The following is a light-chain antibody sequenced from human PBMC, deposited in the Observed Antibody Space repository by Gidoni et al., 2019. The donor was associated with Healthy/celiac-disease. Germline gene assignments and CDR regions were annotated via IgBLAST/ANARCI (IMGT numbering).Light chain of an antibody. V-gene: IGLV2-11*01. CDR2: DVS. CDR1: SSDVGGYNY. J-gene: IGLJ1*01. Sequence: QSALTQPRPVSGSPRQSVTISCTGTSSDVGGYNYVSWYQQHPDKAPKLMIYDVSKRPSGVPDRFSGSKSGNTASLTISGLQAEDEADYYCCSYAGSYTSWVFGTGTKVTVL. CDR3: CSYAGSYTSWV.